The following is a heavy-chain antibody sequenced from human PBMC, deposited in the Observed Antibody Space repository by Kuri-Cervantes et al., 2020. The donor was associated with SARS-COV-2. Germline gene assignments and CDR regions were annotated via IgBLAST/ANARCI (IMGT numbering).Heavy chain of an antibody. V-gene: IGHV3-48*02. CDR1: GFTFSSYS. J-gene: IGHJ6*02. D-gene: IGHD1-26*01. CDR2: ISSSSSTI. Sequence: GESLKISCAASGFTFSSYSMNWVRQAPGKGLEWVSYISSSSSTIYYADSVKGRFTISRDNAKNSLYLQMISLRDEDTAVYYCAREAPCRIVGAIRYGMDVWGQGTTVTVSS. CDR3: AREAPCRIVGAIRYGMDV.